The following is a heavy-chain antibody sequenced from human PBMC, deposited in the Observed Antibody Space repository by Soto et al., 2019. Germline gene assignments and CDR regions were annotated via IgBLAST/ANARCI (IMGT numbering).Heavy chain of an antibody. CDR3: VRDMPLWHLDS. CDR1: GLTFRSYW. Sequence: EVQLVESGGGLVQPGESLRLSCAASGLTFRSYWMHWVRQAPGKGLVWVSRINTDGSVAMYVDSVTTRYTISRDNAKNPLHLHMISLRGDDTAVYYCVRDMPLWHLDSWGQVTLVTVSS. D-gene: IGHD2-2*01. CDR2: INTDGSVA. V-gene: IGHV3-74*03. J-gene: IGHJ4*02.